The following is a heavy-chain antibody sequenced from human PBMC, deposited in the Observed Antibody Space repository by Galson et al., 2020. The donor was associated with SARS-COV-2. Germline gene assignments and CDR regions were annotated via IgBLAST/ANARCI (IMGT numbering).Heavy chain of an antibody. CDR1: GDSISSGGNY. J-gene: IGHJ4*02. CDR2: ISYGGGT. V-gene: IGHV4-39*01. CDR3: ARHRNSYVQNLGY. Sequence: SETLSLTCTVSGDSISSGGNYWAWIRQPPGKGLEWIGSISYGGGTYYTSSLKGRVTISVDTSQNLFSLKLNSVTAADTAVYFCARHRNSYVQNLGYWGQGTRVNVSS. D-gene: IGHD5-18*01.